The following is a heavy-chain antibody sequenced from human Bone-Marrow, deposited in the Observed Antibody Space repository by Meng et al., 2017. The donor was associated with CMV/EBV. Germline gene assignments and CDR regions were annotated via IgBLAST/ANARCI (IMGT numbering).Heavy chain of an antibody. Sequence: GESLKISCAASGFTFSSYGMHWVRQAPGKGLEWVAFIRYDGSNKYYADSVKGRFTISRDNSKNTLYLQMNSLRAEDTAVYYCAKDQTVYYYDSSGYPRPYYYYGMDVWGQGTTVTVSS. J-gene: IGHJ6*02. V-gene: IGHV3-30*02. CDR3: AKDQTVYYYDSSGYPRPYYYYGMDV. CDR2: IRYDGSNK. D-gene: IGHD3-22*01. CDR1: GFTFSSYG.